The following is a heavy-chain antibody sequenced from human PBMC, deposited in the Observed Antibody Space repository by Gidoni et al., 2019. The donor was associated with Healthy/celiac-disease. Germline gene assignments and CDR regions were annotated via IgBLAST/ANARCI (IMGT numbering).Heavy chain of an antibody. D-gene: IGHD3-22*01. J-gene: IGHJ3*02. CDR2: ISWNSGSI. CDR3: AKSRGEYYDSSEDAFDI. Sequence: EVQLVESGGGLVQPGWSLRLSCAAPGFTFDDYAMHWVRQAPGKGLGWVSGISWNSGSIGYADSVKGRFTISRDNAKNSLYLQMNSLRAEDTALYYCAKSRGEYYDSSEDAFDIWGQGTMVTVSS. V-gene: IGHV3-9*01. CDR1: GFTFDDYA.